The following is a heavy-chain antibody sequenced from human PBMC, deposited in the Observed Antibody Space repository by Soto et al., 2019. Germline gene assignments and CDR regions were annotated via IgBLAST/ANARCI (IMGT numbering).Heavy chain of an antibody. Sequence: AGGSLRLSCVASGFTFSNYNMNWVRQAPGKGLEWVPHISGSSIYIHYADSVRGRFTISRDNAKNSVYLQMDSLRVEDTAVYYCAREGALKPFSSWGQGALVTVSS. CDR1: GFTFSNYN. V-gene: IGHV3-21*01. CDR3: AREGALKPFSS. J-gene: IGHJ5*02. CDR2: ISGSSIYI.